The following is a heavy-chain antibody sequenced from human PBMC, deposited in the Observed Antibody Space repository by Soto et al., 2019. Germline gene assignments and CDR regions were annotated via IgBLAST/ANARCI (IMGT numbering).Heavy chain of an antibody. D-gene: IGHD6-19*01. Sequence: GGSLRLSCAASGFTFSSYAMSWVRQAPGKGLEWVSVFSGSAVSTYYADSVKGRFTIARDNSKNTLYLQMNSLRAEDTAVYYCSKPLSGQWLVSGGMDVWGQGTTVTVS. CDR1: GFTFSSYA. J-gene: IGHJ6*02. CDR2: FSGSAVST. V-gene: IGHV3-23*01. CDR3: SKPLSGQWLVSGGMDV.